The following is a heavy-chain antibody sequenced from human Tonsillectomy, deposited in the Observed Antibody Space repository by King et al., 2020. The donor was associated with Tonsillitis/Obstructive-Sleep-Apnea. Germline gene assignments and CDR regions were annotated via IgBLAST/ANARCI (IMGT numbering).Heavy chain of an antibody. Sequence: VQLQQWGAGLLKPSETLSLTCAVYGGSFSGYYWTWIRKPPGKGLEWIGEIYHSGSTNYNPSLKSRVTISVDTSKNQFSLKLRSVTAADTAVYYCARVPREFRSWFDYWGQGILVTVSS. V-gene: IGHV4-34*01. D-gene: IGHD3-10*01. CDR1: GGSFSGYY. CDR3: ARVPREFRSWFDY. CDR2: IYHSGST. J-gene: IGHJ4*02.